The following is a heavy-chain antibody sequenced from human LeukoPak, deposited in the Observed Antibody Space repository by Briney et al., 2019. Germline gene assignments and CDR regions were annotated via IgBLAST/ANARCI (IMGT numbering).Heavy chain of an antibody. CDR1: GFTFGDYA. CDR2: IRSKAYGGTT. J-gene: IGHJ3*02. D-gene: IGHD3-22*01. Sequence: GGSLRLSCTVSGFTFGDYAMSWFRQAPGKGREWVGFIRSKAYGGTTEYDASVKGRFTISTDDSKSIAYLQMNSLKTEDTAVYYCTTGHYYDSSGYYYDAFDIWGQGTMVTVSS. CDR3: TTGHYYDSSGYYYDAFDI. V-gene: IGHV3-49*03.